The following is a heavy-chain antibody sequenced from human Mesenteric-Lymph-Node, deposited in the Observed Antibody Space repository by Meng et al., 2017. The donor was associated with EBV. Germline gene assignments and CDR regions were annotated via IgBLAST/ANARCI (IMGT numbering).Heavy chain of an antibody. CDR3: ARVEVGITSGDY. D-gene: IGHD1-26*01. CDR1: GYTFTNYG. V-gene: IGHV1-18*01. J-gene: IGHJ4*02. CDR2: INAYNGDT. Sequence: QGQVVLSGAEVKKAGASVKFPCKASGYTFTNYGITWVRQAPGQGLEWMGWINAYNGDTNYAQTLQGRVTMTTDTSTSTAYMELRSLRSDDTAVYYCARVEVGITSGDYWGQGTLVTVSS.